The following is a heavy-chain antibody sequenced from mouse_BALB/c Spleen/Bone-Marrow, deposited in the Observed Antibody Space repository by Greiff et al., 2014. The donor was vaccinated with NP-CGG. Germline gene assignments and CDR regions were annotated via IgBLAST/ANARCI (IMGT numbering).Heavy chain of an antibody. CDR3: ARRGSIYDGYLDY. V-gene: IGHV3-1*02. J-gene: IGHJ2*01. D-gene: IGHD2-3*01. CDR1: GYSTTSGYS. Sequence: VQLQQPGPDLVKPSQSLSLTCTVTGYSTTSGYSWHWIRQFPGNKLEWMGYIQYSGSTNYNPSLKSRISITRDTSKNQFFLQLNSVTTEDTATYYCARRGSIYDGYLDYWGQGTTLTVSS. CDR2: IQYSGST.